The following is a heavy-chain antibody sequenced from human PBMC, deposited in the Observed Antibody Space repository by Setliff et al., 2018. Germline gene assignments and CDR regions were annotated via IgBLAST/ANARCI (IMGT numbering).Heavy chain of an antibody. V-gene: IGHV4-39*07. D-gene: IGHD3-3*01. CDR2: IYQNGIT. CDR3: ARMSGFLYMDV. CDR1: GASISTTYYY. Sequence: SETLSLTCSVSGASISTTYYYWDWIRQSPEKGLEWIGTIYQNGITYYNPSVKSRVTISVDKSKNQFSLSLRSVTAADTAVYYCARMSGFLYMDVWGKGTTVTVS. J-gene: IGHJ6*03.